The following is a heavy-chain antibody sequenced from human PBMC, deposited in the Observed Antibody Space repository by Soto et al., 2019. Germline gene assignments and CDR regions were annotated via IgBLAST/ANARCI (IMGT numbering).Heavy chain of an antibody. CDR1: GYTFTSYG. Sequence: QVQLVQSGAEVKKPGASVKVSCKASGYTFTSYGISWVRQAPGQGLEWMGWISAYNGNTNYAQKLQGRVTMTTDTSASTAHRGLRSLGTDDTALYYCGSGGADYGDEGGWFDPWGQGTLVTVSS. J-gene: IGHJ5*02. CDR3: GSGGADYGDEGGWFDP. V-gene: IGHV1-18*01. CDR2: ISAYNGNT. D-gene: IGHD4-17*01.